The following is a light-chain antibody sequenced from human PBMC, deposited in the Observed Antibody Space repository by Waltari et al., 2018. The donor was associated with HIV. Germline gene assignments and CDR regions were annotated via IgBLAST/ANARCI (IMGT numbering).Light chain of an antibody. J-gene: IGKJ3*01. Sequence: DIQLTQSPSFLSASVGDRVTITCRASQGISSYLAWYQQKPGKAPKLLIYAASTLQSGVPSMFSGSESGTEFTLTISRLQPEDFATYYCQQLNSYPPAFGPGTKVDIK. V-gene: IGKV1-9*01. CDR2: AAS. CDR1: QGISSY. CDR3: QQLNSYPPA.